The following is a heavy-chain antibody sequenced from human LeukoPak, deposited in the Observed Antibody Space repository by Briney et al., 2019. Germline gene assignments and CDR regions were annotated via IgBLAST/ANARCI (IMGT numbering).Heavy chain of an antibody. J-gene: IGHJ4*02. D-gene: IGHD6-13*01. CDR2: ISSSGSTI. CDR1: VFTFSSYE. Sequence: GGSLRLSCAASVFTFSSYEMNWVRQAPGKGLEWVSYISSSGSTIYYADSVKGRFTISRDNAKNSLYLQMNSLRAEDTAVYYCARAANTAAGTPTLAIDYWGQGTLVTVSS. CDR3: ARAANTAAGTPTLAIDY. V-gene: IGHV3-48*03.